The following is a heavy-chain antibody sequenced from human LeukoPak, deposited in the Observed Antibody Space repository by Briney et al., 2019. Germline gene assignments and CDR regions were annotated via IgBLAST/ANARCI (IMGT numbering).Heavy chain of an antibody. CDR1: GFTFSSFW. D-gene: IGHD3-9*01. J-gene: IGHJ4*02. Sequence: PGGSLRLSCAASGFTFSSFWMSWVRQAPGKGLEWVANIKQDGSQKYYVDSVKGRFTISRDNAKNSLFLQINGLRAEDTAVYYCARDDYDILSGYYKGSDYWGQGTLVTVSS. V-gene: IGHV3-7*04. CDR3: ARDDYDILSGYYKGSDY. CDR2: IKQDGSQK.